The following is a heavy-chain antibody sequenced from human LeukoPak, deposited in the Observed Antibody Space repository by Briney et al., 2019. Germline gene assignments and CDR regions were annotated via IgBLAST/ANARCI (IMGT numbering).Heavy chain of an antibody. Sequence: ASVKVSCKASGYTFTGYSMHWVRQAPGQGLEWMGWINPNSGGTNYAQKFQGRVTMTRDTSISTAYMELSRLRSDDTAVYYCARDLAAYCGGDCYPYNYYYYYGMDVWGQETTVTVSS. CDR1: GYTFTGYS. J-gene: IGHJ6*02. CDR2: INPNSGGT. V-gene: IGHV1-2*02. CDR3: ARDLAAYCGGDCYPYNYYYYYGMDV. D-gene: IGHD2-21*02.